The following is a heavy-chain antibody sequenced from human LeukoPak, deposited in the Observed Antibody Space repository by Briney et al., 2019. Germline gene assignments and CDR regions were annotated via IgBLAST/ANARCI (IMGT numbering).Heavy chain of an antibody. V-gene: IGHV3-23*01. CDR3: AKDISDWKNWFDP. J-gene: IGHJ5*02. Sequence: GGSLRLSCAASRFTFSSYAMNWVRQVPGKGLEWVSLISASGGSTYYADSVKGRFTISRDNSKNTLYLQMNSLRAEDTAVYYRAKDISDWKNWFDPWGQGTLVTVSS. D-gene: IGHD6-19*01. CDR1: RFTFSSYA. CDR2: ISASGGST.